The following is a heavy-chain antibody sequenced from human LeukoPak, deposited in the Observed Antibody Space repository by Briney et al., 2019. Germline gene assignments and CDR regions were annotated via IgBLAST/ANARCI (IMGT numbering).Heavy chain of an antibody. D-gene: IGHD1-26*01. CDR1: GFTFSSYW. Sequence: GGSLRLSCAASGFTFSSYWMHWVRQAPGKGLEWVAVIWYDGSNKYYGDSVKGRFTISRDNSKNTLYLQMDSLRAEDTALYYCAKEGGSHYGFDIWGQGTTVTVSS. V-gene: IGHV3-30*02. CDR3: AKEGGSHYGFDI. CDR2: IWYDGSNK. J-gene: IGHJ3*02.